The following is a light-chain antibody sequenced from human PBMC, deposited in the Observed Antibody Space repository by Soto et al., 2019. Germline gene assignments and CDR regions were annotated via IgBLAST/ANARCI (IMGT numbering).Light chain of an antibody. J-gene: IGLJ2*01. CDR2: SNN. V-gene: IGLV1-44*01. CDR3: AAWDDSLSVV. CDR1: RSNIGSNT. Sequence: QSVLTQPPSASGTPGQRVTISCSGSRSNIGSNTVNWYQQLPGTAPKLLIYSNNQRPSGVPDRFSGSKSGTSASPAISGLQYEDEADYYCAAWDDSLSVVFGGGTKLTVL.